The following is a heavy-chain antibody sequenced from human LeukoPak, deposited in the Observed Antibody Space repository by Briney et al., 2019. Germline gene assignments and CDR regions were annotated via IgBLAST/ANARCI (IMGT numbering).Heavy chain of an antibody. CDR2: IYYSGST. J-gene: IGHJ4*02. D-gene: IGHD3-22*01. CDR1: GGSISSSSYY. V-gene: IGHV4-39*07. Sequence: SETLSLTCTVSGGSISSSSYYWGWIRQPPGKGLEWIGSIYYSGSTYYNPSLKSRVTISVDTSKNQFSLKLSSVTAADTAVYYCARRRRYYDSSARGPLNYWGQGTLVTVSS. CDR3: ARRRRYYDSSARGPLNY.